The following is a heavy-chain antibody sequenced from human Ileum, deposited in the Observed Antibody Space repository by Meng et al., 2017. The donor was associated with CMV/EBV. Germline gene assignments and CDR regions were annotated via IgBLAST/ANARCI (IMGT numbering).Heavy chain of an antibody. CDR2: ISYSGTA. CDR1: GGSISMSLYY. D-gene: IGHD3-10*01. Sequence: QGSGPGAVRPSEPLSLTCPVSGGSISMSLYYWGWIRQPPGKGLEWIGTISYSGTAFYNLSLKSRVAISIDTSKFQFSLKLSSVTATDTAVYYCARDSTYPSGLDYWGQGTLVTVSS. V-gene: IGHV4-39*07. CDR3: ARDSTYPSGLDY. J-gene: IGHJ4*02.